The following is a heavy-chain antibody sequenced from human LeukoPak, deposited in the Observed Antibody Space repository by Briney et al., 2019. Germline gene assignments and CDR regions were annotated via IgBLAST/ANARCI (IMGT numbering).Heavy chain of an antibody. CDR1: GYTFTSYG. V-gene: IGHV1-18*01. CDR3: ARVGDDILTGYFYYYYYYGMDV. Sequence: ASVKVSCKASGYTFTSYGISWVRQAPGQGLEWMGWISAYNGNTNYAQKLQGKVTMTTDTSTSTAYMELRSLRSDDTAVYYRARVGDDILTGYFYYYYYYGMDVWGQGTTVTVSS. D-gene: IGHD3-9*01. CDR2: ISAYNGNT. J-gene: IGHJ6*02.